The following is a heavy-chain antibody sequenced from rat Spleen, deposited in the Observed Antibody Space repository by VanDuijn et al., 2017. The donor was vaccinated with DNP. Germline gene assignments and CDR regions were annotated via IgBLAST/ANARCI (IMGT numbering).Heavy chain of an antibody. CDR1: GFNFNEYW. J-gene: IGHJ4*01. D-gene: IGHD1-1*01. CDR3: EREDKGVNA. V-gene: IGHV4-2*01. CDR2: INKDSSII. Sequence: EVKLVESGGGLVQPGRSLKLSCTASGFNFNEYWMGWVRQAPGKGLEWIGEINKDSSIIKYIPSLKDKIRISRDNAQNTLYLQMSELGSEDTATYYCEREDKGVNAWGQGTSVTVSS.